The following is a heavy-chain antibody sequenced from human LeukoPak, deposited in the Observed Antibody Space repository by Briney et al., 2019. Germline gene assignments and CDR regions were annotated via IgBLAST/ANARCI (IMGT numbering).Heavy chain of an antibody. Sequence: ASVKVSCKASGHTFTSYAMHWVRQAPGQRLEWMGWIYGGNGNTKYSQKFQGRVSITRDTSASTVYMELSSLGSEDTAVYYCARGWGGDCYHVHWGQGTLVTVSS. J-gene: IGHJ4*02. CDR3: ARGWGGDCYHVH. D-gene: IGHD2-21*02. V-gene: IGHV1-3*01. CDR1: GHTFTSYA. CDR2: IYGGNGNT.